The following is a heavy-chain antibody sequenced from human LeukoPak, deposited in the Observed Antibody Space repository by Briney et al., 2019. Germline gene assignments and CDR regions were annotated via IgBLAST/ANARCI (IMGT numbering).Heavy chain of an antibody. J-gene: IGHJ2*01. Sequence: GVLRLSCAASGFTVSTNYMNWVRQAPGKGLEWVSILYSGSDTYYADSVKGRFTISRDSSKNILSLQMNNLRAEDTAVYYCARVGDHFHWYLDLWGRGTLVTVSS. CDR2: LYSGSDT. CDR3: ARVGDHFHWYLDL. D-gene: IGHD3-10*01. V-gene: IGHV3-53*01. CDR1: GFTVSTNY.